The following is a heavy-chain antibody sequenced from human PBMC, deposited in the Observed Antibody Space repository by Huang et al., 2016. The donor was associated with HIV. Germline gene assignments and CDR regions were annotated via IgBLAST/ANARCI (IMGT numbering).Heavy chain of an antibody. J-gene: IGHJ5*02. CDR3: AKDGYYDSSGYSNWFDP. Sequence: EVQLLESGGGLVQPGGSLSLSCAAPGFPFRSYAMIWVSQGQGTGLAGVSTSSGRDAGTYYADSVKGRFTISRDNSKNTLYLQMNSLRAEDTAIYYCAKDGYYDSSGYSNWFDPWGQGTLVTVSS. CDR1: GFPFRSYA. D-gene: IGHD3-22*01. CDR2: SSGRDAGT. V-gene: IGHV3-23*01.